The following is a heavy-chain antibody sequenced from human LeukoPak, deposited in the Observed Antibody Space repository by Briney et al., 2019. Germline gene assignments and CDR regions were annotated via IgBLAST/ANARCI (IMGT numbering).Heavy chain of an antibody. CDR2: INPNSGGT. D-gene: IGHD3-22*01. Sequence: ASVKVSCKGSGYTFTGSYMHWVRQAPGQGLEWMGWINPNSGGTNYAQKFQGRVTMTRNTSISTAYMELSSLRSEDTAVYYCARGPTYYYDSKHAFDIWGQGTMVTVSS. CDR3: ARGPTYYYDSKHAFDI. J-gene: IGHJ3*02. CDR1: GYTFTGSY. V-gene: IGHV1-2*02.